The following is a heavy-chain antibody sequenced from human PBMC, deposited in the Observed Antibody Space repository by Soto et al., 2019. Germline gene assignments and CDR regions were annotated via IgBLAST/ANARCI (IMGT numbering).Heavy chain of an antibody. CDR1: GGCISGYY. CDR2: INHSGST. J-gene: IGHJ5*02. V-gene: IGHV4-34*01. CDR3: AIVRVPRQFPGELNWLDP. D-gene: IGHD1-26*01. Sequence: SDTRGVEGGCISGYYWSCISKTPGKGLEWIGEINHSGSTNYNPSLKSRVTISVDTSKNQFSLKLSSVTAADTAVYYCAIVRVPRQFPGELNWLDPWGQGTLVTVSS.